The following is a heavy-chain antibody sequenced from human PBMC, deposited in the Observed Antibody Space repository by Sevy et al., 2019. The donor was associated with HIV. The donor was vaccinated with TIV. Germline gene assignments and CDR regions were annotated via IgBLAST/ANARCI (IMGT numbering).Heavy chain of an antibody. V-gene: IGHV4-39*01. CDR2: IYYSGSS. Sequence: SETLSLTCTVSGGSISSSSYYWGWIRQPPGKGLEWIGSIYYSGSSYYHPSLKSRVTISVDTSKNQFSLKLSSVTAADTAVYYCARLGAAAGPPYFDYWGQGTLVTVSS. D-gene: IGHD6-13*01. CDR1: GGSISSSSYY. J-gene: IGHJ4*02. CDR3: ARLGAAAGPPYFDY.